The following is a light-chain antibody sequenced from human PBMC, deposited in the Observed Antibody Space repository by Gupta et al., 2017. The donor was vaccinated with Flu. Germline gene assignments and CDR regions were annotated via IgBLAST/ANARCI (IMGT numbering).Light chain of an antibody. V-gene: IGKV3-11*01. CDR2: DIS. CDR1: QRVSNF. J-gene: IGKJ4*01. CDR3: QQRSSWPPSLT. Sequence: EIVLTQSPATLSLSQGERVTLSCRASQRVSNFLAWYQQKPGQATRLLMFDISNRATGIPAMFSGSGSGADFSLTISSLEPEDGAFYYCQQRSSWPPSLTFGGGTQVEIK.